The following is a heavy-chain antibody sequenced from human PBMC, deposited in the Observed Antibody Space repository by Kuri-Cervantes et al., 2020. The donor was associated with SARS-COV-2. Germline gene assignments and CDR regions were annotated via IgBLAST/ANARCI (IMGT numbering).Heavy chain of an antibody. V-gene: IGHV1-8*03. CDR1: GYTFTSYD. Sequence: ASVQVSCKASGYTFTSYDINWVRQATGQGLEWMGWMNPNSGNTGYAQKFQGRVTITRNTSISTAYMELSSLRSEDTAVYYCARGSSGWFPYYYFDYWGQGTLVTVSS. D-gene: IGHD6-19*01. J-gene: IGHJ4*02. CDR2: MNPNSGNT. CDR3: ARGSSGWFPYYYFDY.